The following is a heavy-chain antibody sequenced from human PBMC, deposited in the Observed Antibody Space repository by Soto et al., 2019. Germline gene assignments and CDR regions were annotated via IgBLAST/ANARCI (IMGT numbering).Heavy chain of an antibody. CDR1: GYTFTSYD. V-gene: IGHV1-3*01. J-gene: IGHJ4*02. CDR3: ARAVAVPADFDY. CDR2: INAGNGNT. Sequence: GASVKVSCKASGYTFTSYDINWVRQATGQRLEWMGWINAGNGNTKYSQKFQGRVTITRDTSASTAYMELSSLRSEDTAVYYCARAVAVPADFDYWGQGTLVTVSS. D-gene: IGHD6-19*01.